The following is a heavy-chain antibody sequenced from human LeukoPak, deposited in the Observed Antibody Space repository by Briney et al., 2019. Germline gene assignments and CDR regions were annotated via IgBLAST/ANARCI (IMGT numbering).Heavy chain of an antibody. CDR1: GFTFSSYA. CDR2: ISYDGSNK. V-gene: IGHV3-30*18. CDR3: AKAPKVYSSHFDY. D-gene: IGHD6-19*01. Sequence: GGSLRLSCAASGFTFSSYAMSWVRQAPGKGLEWVAVISYDGSNKYYADSVKGRFTISRDNSKNTLYLQMNSLRAEDTAVYYCAKAPKVYSSHFDYWGQGTLVTVSS. J-gene: IGHJ4*02.